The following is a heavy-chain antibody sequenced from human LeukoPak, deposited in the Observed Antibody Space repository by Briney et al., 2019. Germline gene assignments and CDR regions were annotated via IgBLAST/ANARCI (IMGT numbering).Heavy chain of an antibody. CDR3: ARLVVPPDH. D-gene: IGHD3-22*01. CDR1: GFTVSSNY. J-gene: IGHJ4*02. CDR2: IYSGGST. V-gene: IGHV3-53*01. Sequence: GGSLRVSCAASGFTVSSNYMSWVRQAPGKGLEWVSVIYSGGSTYYADSVKGRFNIYRDNSKNTLYLQMHSLRAEDTAVYYRARLVVPPDHWGQGTLVSVSS.